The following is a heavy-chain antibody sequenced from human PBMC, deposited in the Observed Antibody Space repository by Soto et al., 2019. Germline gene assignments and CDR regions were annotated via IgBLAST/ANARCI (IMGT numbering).Heavy chain of an antibody. V-gene: IGHV3-23*01. Sequence: GGSLRRSCAASGFTFSTYALSWVRQAPGKGLEWVSAISANGQGIYYADSVRGRFTISRDNSKNTIFLHMDSLRAEDTAVYYCAKDRNYPRDQFHYWGQGTLFTVSS. D-gene: IGHD1-7*01. CDR3: AKDRNYPRDQFHY. J-gene: IGHJ4*02. CDR1: GFTFSTYA. CDR2: ISANGQGI.